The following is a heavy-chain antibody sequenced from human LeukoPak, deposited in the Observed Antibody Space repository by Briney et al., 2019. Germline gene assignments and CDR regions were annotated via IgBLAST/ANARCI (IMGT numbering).Heavy chain of an antibody. D-gene: IGHD5-24*01. V-gene: IGHV3-30*03. CDR1: GITISSNH. CDR3: ARDRRWLQYSAY. J-gene: IGHJ4*02. Sequence: GGSLRLSCAASGITISSNHMSWVRQAPGKGLEWVAVISHGGSNKYYADSVKGRFTISRDNTKNTLYLEMNSLRPEDTAVYYCARDRRWLQYSAYWGQGTLVTVSS. CDR2: ISHGGSNK.